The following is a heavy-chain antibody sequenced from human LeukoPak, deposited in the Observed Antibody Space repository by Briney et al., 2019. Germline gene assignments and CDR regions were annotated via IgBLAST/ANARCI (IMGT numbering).Heavy chain of an antibody. V-gene: IGHV3-23*01. CDR2: ISTSGDST. Sequence: GESLRLSCAASGFTFSNYAMTWVRQAPGKGLEWVSSISTSGDSTAYAASVKGRFTISRDNSKNTLCLQLSSVRAEDTAVYYCARGRGSPYYFDCWGQGTLVTVSS. D-gene: IGHD1-26*01. CDR3: ARGRGSPYYFDC. CDR1: GFTFSNYA. J-gene: IGHJ4*02.